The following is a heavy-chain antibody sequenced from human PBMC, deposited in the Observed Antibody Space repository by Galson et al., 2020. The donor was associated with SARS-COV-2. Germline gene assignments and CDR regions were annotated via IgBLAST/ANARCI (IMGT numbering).Heavy chain of an antibody. Sequence: SETLSLTCTVSGDSITSRSSYWGWIRQPPGAGLEWIVSMYYTGITYYNPSLKSPVTISRDTSRNQFSLKMRSVTAADTALYYCVRRGSGSYGGRLCDDRGRGALFIVSS. CDR1: GDSITSRSSY. J-gene: IGHJ4*03. CDR2: MYYTGIT. D-gene: IGHD6-19*01. CDR3: VRRGSGSYGGRLCDD. V-gene: IGHV4-39*01.